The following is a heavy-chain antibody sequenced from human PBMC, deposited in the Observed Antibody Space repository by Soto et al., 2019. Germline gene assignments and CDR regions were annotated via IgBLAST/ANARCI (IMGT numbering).Heavy chain of an antibody. CDR1: GFTFSSYA. V-gene: IGHV3-23*01. J-gene: IGHJ4*02. D-gene: IGHD3-10*01. CDR2: ISGSGGST. Sequence: GGSLRLSCASSGFTFSSYAMILVRQAPGKGLEGVSAISGSGGSTYYADSVKGRFTISREDSKTTVYLQIDNLKTEDIALYYCATEPYYPASGSFEFWGQGTVVTVSS. CDR3: ATEPYYPASGSFEF.